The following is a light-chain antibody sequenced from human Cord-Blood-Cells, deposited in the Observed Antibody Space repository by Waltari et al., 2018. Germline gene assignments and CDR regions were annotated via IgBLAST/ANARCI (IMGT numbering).Light chain of an antibody. CDR1: SSDVGSYNL. J-gene: IGLJ1*01. V-gene: IGLV2-23*01. CDR3: CSYAGSSTYYV. Sequence: QSALTQPASVSGSPGQSITISCTGTSSDVGSYNLVSWYPQHPGKAPKLMIYEGSNRPSGVSNRFSGSKSGNTASLTISGLQAEDEADYYCCSYAGSSTYYVFGTGTKVTVL. CDR2: EGS.